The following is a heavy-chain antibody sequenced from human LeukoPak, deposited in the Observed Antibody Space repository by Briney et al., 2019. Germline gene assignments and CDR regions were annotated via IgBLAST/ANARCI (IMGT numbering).Heavy chain of an antibody. J-gene: IGHJ4*02. CDR3: ASSKNRRYYYDSSGYLS. Sequence: SQTLSLTCTVSGGSIRSGDYYWSWIRQPPGKGLEWIGYIYYSGSTYYNPSLKSRVTISVDTSKNQFSLKLSSVTAADTAVYYCASSKNRRYYYDSSGYLSWGQGTLVTVSS. D-gene: IGHD3-22*01. V-gene: IGHV4-30-4*01. CDR1: GGSIRSGDYY. CDR2: IYYSGST.